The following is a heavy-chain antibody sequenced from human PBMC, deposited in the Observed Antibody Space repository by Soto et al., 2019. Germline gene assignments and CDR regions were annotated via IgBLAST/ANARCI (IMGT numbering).Heavy chain of an antibody. J-gene: IGHJ4*02. CDR3: AKGVAGWYYFDY. CDR2: ISWNVVSI. Sequence: EVQLVESGGGLVQPGRSLRLSCAASGFTFDDYAMHWVRQAPGQGLEWVSGISWNVVSIAYADSVKGRFTISRDNAKNSLYLQMNSLRAEDTALYYCAKGVAGWYYFDYWGQGTLVTVSS. V-gene: IGHV3-9*01. CDR1: GFTFDDYA. D-gene: IGHD3-3*01.